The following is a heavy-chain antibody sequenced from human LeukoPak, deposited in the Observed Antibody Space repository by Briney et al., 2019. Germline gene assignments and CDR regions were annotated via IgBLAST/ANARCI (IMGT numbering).Heavy chain of an antibody. CDR1: SGSISSHH. Sequence: PSETLSLTCTVSSGSISSHHWTWIRQPPGKGLEYIGYVFYDGSTNYNPSLKSRVTISVDTSKNQFSLKLSSVTPADTAVYYCASGIAAQAGSFFYYYFIDVWVKGTTVTVSS. CDR3: ASGIAAQAGSFFYYYFIDV. CDR2: VFYDGST. V-gene: IGHV4-59*11. D-gene: IGHD6-6*01. J-gene: IGHJ6*04.